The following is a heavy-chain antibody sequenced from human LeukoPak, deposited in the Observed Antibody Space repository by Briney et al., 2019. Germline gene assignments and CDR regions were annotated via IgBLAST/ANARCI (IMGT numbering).Heavy chain of an antibody. Sequence: PGGSLRLSCVVSGFTFRSYAMYWVRQAPGKALEWVSEISGSPDNTYYADSVKGRFATSRDDSRNTLYLQMNSLRADDTAVYYCARLVGVSPLDYWGQGTPVTVSS. V-gene: IGHV3-23*01. CDR3: ARLVGVSPLDY. D-gene: IGHD3-16*01. CDR2: ISGSPDNT. CDR1: GFTFRSYA. J-gene: IGHJ4*02.